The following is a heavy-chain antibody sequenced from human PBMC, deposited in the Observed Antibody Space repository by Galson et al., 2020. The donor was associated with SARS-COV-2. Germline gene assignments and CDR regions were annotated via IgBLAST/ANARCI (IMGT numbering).Heavy chain of an antibody. Sequence: LSLTCAASGFTFSSYSMNWVRQAPGKGLEWVSSISSSSSYIYYADSVKGRFTISRDNAKNSLYLQMNSLRAEDTAVYYCARGYCSGGSCYSGFDYWGQGTLVTVSS. CDR1: GFTFSSYS. V-gene: IGHV3-21*01. CDR3: ARGYCSGGSCYSGFDY. D-gene: IGHD2-15*01. J-gene: IGHJ4*02. CDR2: ISSSSSYI.